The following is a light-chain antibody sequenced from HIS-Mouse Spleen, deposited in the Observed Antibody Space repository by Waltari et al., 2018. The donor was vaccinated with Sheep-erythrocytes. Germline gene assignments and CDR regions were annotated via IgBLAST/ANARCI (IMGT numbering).Light chain of an antibody. J-gene: IGLJ1*01. V-gene: IGLV2-11*01. Sequence: QSALTQPRSVSGSPGQSVTISCTGTSSDVGGYNHVSWYQPHPGKAPKLMIYDVSKRPSGVPDRFSGPKSGNTASLTISGLQAEDEADYYCCSDAGSYNHVFATGTKVTVL. CDR3: CSDAGSYNHV. CDR1: SSDVGGYNH. CDR2: DVS.